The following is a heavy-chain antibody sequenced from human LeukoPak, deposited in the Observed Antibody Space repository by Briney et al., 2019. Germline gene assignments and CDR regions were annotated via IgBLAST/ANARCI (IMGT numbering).Heavy chain of an antibody. D-gene: IGHD6-13*01. CDR1: GGSISSSSYY. CDR3: TAAAGTVDY. V-gene: IGHV4-39*07. CDR2: IYYSGST. Sequence: NPSETLSLTCTVSGGSISSSSYYWGWIRQPPGKGLEWIGSIYYSGSTYYNPSLKSRVTISVDTSKNQFSLKLSSVTAADTAVYYCTAAAGTVDYWGQGTLVTVSS. J-gene: IGHJ4*02.